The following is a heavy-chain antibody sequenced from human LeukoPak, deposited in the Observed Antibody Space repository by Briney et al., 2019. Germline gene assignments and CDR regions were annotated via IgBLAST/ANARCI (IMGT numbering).Heavy chain of an antibody. CDR3: AREDCSGGSCNWFDP. J-gene: IGHJ5*02. D-gene: IGHD2-15*01. CDR1: GYSISSGYY. V-gene: IGHV4-38-2*02. CDR2: IYHSGST. Sequence: SETLSLTCTVSGYSISSGYYWGWIRQPPGKGLEWIGSIYHSGSTYYNPSLKSRVTISVDTSKNQFSLKLSSVTAADTAVYYCAREDCSGGSCNWFDPWGQGTLVTVSS.